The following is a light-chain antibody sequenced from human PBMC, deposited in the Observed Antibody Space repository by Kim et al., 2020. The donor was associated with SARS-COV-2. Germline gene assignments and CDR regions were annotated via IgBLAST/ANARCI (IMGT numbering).Light chain of an antibody. V-gene: IGKV4-1*01. Sequence: DIVMTQSPDSLAVSLGERATINCKSSQSVLYSSTNKNYLAWYQQKPGQPPKLLIYWASIRESGVPDRFSGSGSATDFTLTISSLQAEDVAVYYCQQYYSIPLTFGGGTKVDIK. CDR1: QSVLYSSTNKNY. J-gene: IGKJ4*01. CDR3: QQYYSIPLT. CDR2: WAS.